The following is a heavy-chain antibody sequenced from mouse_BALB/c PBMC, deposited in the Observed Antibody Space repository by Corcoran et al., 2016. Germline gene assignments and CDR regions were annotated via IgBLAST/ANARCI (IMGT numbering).Heavy chain of an antibody. Sequence: EVQRQQSGPELVKPGASVKMSCKAPGDTFTDYYMKWVKQGHGKSLEWIGYINPKDGGTSYNQKFKGKATLTVDKSSSTAYMQLNSLTSEDSAVYYCAREYDEYFDYWGQGTTPTVSS. CDR1: GDTFTDYY. J-gene: IGHJ2*01. D-gene: IGHD2-3*01. CDR3: AREYDEYFDY. V-gene: IGHV1-26*01. CDR2: INPKDGGT.